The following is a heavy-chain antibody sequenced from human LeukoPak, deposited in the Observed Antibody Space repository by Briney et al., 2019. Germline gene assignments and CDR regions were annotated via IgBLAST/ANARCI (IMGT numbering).Heavy chain of an antibody. CDR1: GLTFDDYG. V-gene: IGHV3-20*04. CDR3: AREKYDSSGYYTDNYYFDY. J-gene: IGHJ4*02. CDR2: INWNGGSI. D-gene: IGHD3-22*01. Sequence: PGGSLRLSCAASGLTFDDYGMTWVRQAPGKGLEWVSDINWNGGSIGYADSVKGRFTVSRDNAKNSLYLQMNSLRAEDTALYYCAREKYDSSGYYTDNYYFDYWGQGTLVTVSS.